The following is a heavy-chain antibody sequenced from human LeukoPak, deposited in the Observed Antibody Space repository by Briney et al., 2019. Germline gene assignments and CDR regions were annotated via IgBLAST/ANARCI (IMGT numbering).Heavy chain of an antibody. V-gene: IGHV4-34*01. Sequence: SETLSLTCAVYGGSFSGYYWSWIRQPPGKGLEWIGEINHSGSTNYNPSLKSRVTISVDTSKNQFSLKLSSVTAADTAVYYCASLHDSGDDDAFDIWGQGTMVTVSS. D-gene: IGHD4-17*01. CDR2: INHSGST. CDR3: ASLHDSGDDDAFDI. CDR1: GGSFSGYY. J-gene: IGHJ3*02.